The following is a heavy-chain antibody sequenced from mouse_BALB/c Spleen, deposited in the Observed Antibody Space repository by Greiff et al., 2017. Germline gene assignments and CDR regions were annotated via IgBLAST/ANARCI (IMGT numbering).Heavy chain of an antibody. CDR2: IRNKANGYTT. CDR3: ARARTGTNYYAMDY. CDR1: GFTFTDYY. D-gene: IGHD4-1*01. V-gene: IGHV7-3*02. Sequence: EVKLMESGGGLVQPGGSLRLSCATSGFTFTDYYMSWVRQPPGKALEWLGFIRNKANGYTTEYSASVKGRFTISRDNSQSILYLQMNTLRAEDSATYYCARARTGTNYYAMDYWGQGTSVTVSS. J-gene: IGHJ4*01.